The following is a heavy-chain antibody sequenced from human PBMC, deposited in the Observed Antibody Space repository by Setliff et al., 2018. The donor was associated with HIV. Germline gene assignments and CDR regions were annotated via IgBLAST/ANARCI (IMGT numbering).Heavy chain of an antibody. V-gene: IGHV1-69*13. J-gene: IGHJ3*01. CDR1: GGTFSSYA. CDR2: IIPIFGTA. D-gene: IGHD1-1*01. CDR3: ANPHDGGAFDV. Sequence: ASVKVSCKASGGTFSSYAISWVRQAPGQGLEWMGGIIPIFGTANYAQKFQGRVTITADESTSTAYMELSSLRSEDSAVYYCANPHDGGAFDVWGQGTAVTVSS.